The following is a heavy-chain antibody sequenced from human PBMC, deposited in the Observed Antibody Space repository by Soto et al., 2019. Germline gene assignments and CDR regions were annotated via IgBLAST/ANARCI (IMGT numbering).Heavy chain of an antibody. Sequence: SVKVSCTASGGTFSSYAISSVRQAPGQGLEWMGGIIPIFGTANYAQKFQGRVTITADESTSTAYMELSSLRSEDTAVYYCARKDVVVPAVMDYYYGMDVWGQGTTVTVSS. J-gene: IGHJ6*02. D-gene: IGHD2-2*01. CDR3: ARKDVVVPAVMDYYYGMDV. CDR2: IIPIFGTA. CDR1: GGTFSSYA. V-gene: IGHV1-69*13.